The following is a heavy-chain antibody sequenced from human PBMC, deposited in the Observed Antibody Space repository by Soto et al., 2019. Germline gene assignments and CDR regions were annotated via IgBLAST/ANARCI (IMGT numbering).Heavy chain of an antibody. CDR1: GGSFSGYY. V-gene: IGHV4-34*01. CDR3: ARSPPCQWLVLAQQAFDI. J-gene: IGHJ3*02. CDR2: INHSGST. Sequence: QVQLQQWGAGLLKPSETLSLTCAVYGGSFSGYYWSWIRQPPGKGKEWIGEINHSGSTNYNPSLKSRVTISVDSSKNEFSLKLSSVTAADTAVYYCARSPPCQWLVLAQQAFDIWGQGTMVTVSS. D-gene: IGHD6-19*01.